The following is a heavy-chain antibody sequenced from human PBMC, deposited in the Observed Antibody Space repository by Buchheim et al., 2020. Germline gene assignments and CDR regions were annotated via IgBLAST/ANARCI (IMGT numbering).Heavy chain of an antibody. D-gene: IGHD2-15*01. J-gene: IGHJ4*02. CDR3: ASRGYCSGGSCYKNTYFDY. Sequence: QVQLVQSGAEVKKPGSSVKVSCKASGGTFSSYTISWVRQAPGQGLEWMGRIIPILGIANYAQKFQGRVTITAVKSTSTAYMELSSLRSEDTAVYYCASRGYCSGGSCYKNTYFDYWGQGTL. CDR2: IIPILGIA. V-gene: IGHV1-69*02. CDR1: GGTFSSYT.